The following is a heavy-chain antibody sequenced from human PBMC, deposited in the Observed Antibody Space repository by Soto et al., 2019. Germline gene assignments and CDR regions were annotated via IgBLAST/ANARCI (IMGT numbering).Heavy chain of an antibody. CDR3: ARQTYVVTVEGIQH. CDR1: GGSISSSSYY. V-gene: IGHV4-39*01. J-gene: IGHJ1*01. D-gene: IGHD2-21*02. CDR2: IYYSGST. Sequence: SETLSLTCTVSGGSISSSSYYWGWIRQPPGKGLEWIGSIYYSGSTYYNPSLKSRVTISVDTSKNQFSLKLSSVTAADTAVYYCARQTYVVTVEGIQHWGQGTLVTVSS.